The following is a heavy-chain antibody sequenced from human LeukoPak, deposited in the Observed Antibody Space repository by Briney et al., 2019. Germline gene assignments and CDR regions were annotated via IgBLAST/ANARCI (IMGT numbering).Heavy chain of an antibody. CDR1: GGSFSGYY. D-gene: IGHD6-13*01. CDR3: ARVASSWYNYFDY. V-gene: IGHV4-34*01. Sequence: PSETLSLTCAVYGGSFSGYYWSWIRQPPGKGLEWIGEINHSGSTNYNPSLKSRVTISVDTSKNQFSLKLSSVTAADTAVYYCARVASSWYNYFDYWGQGALVTVSS. J-gene: IGHJ4*02. CDR2: INHSGST.